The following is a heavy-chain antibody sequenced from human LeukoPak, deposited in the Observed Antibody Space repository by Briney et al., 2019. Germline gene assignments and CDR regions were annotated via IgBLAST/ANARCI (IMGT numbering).Heavy chain of an antibody. CDR3: AKDQGENWFDP. Sequence: GSLRLSSAAYGSTFLSYAMSGVRKVPGRGLGWVSVIIGSGDTTYYADSVKGRFTISRDNSKNTLYLQMNSLRAGDTALDFCAKDQGENWFDPWGQGTLVTVSS. J-gene: IGHJ5*02. CDR1: GSTFLSYA. V-gene: IGHV3-23*01. CDR2: IIGSGDTT. D-gene: IGHD3-16*01.